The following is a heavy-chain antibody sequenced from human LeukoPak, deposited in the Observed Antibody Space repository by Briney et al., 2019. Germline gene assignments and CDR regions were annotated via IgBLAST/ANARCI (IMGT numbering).Heavy chain of an antibody. CDR2: ISGSGVST. CDR3: ARSRVWYGSGSYSDY. J-gene: IGHJ4*02. CDR1: GFTFSSYA. D-gene: IGHD3-10*01. Sequence: GGSLRLSCAASGFTFSSYAMSWVRQAPGKGLEWVSAISGSGVSTYYVDSVKGRFTISRDNSKNTLYLQMSSLRAEDTAIYYCARSRVWYGSGSYSDYWGQGTLVTVSS. V-gene: IGHV3-23*01.